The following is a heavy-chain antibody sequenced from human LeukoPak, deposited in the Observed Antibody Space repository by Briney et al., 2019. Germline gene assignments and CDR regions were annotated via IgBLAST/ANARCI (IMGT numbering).Heavy chain of an antibody. Sequence: GGSLRLSCAASGFTFSSYGMHWVRQAPGKGLEWVANIKQDGSEKYYVDSVKGRFTISRDNAKNSLYLQMNSLRAEDTAVYYCARVDSPGYYYYYYMDVWGKGTTVTVSS. CDR3: ARVDSPGYYYYYYMDV. CDR1: GFTFSSYG. CDR2: IKQDGSEK. J-gene: IGHJ6*03. V-gene: IGHV3-7*01. D-gene: IGHD1-14*01.